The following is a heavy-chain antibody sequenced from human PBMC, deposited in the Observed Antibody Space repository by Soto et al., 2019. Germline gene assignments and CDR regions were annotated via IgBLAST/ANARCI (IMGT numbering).Heavy chain of an antibody. CDR1: GFTFSSYG. V-gene: IGHV3-30*18. CDR3: AKDPLLRYFDWLSPPDY. D-gene: IGHD3-9*01. J-gene: IGHJ4*02. Sequence: QVQLVESGGGVVQPGRSLRLSCAASGFTFSSYGMHWVRQAPGKGLEWVAVISYDGSNKYYADSVKGRFTISRDNSKNTLYLQMNSLRAEETAVYYCAKDPLLRYFDWLSPPDYWGQGTLVTVSS. CDR2: ISYDGSNK.